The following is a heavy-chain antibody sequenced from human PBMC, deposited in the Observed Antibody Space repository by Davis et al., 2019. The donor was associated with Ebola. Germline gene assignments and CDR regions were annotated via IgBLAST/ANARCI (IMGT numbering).Heavy chain of an antibody. CDR1: GFTFSSYA. D-gene: IGHD2/OR15-2a*01. Sequence: GESLKISCAASGFTFSSYAMHWVRQAPGKGLEYVSAISSNGGSTYYANSVKGRFTISRDNSKNTLYLQMGSLRAEDTAAYYCARDRGFFWFDPWGQGTLVTVSS. J-gene: IGHJ5*02. V-gene: IGHV3-64*01. CDR3: ARDRGFFWFDP. CDR2: ISSNGGST.